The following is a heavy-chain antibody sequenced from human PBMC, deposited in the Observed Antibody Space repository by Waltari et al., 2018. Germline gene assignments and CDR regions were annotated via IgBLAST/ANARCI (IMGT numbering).Heavy chain of an antibody. CDR3: ARSSRRSSWYGNFDY. V-gene: IGHV3-7*01. CDR1: GFTFSSHW. CDR2: IKQDGSGK. Sequence: EVQLVESGGALVQPGGSLRLSCAASGFTFSSHWMRWVRQAPGKGLEWVANIKQDGSGKYYGDSVEGRFTISRDNAKSSLYLQINSLRAEDTAVYYCARSSRRSSWYGNFDYWGQGTLVTVSS. J-gene: IGHJ4*02. D-gene: IGHD6-13*01.